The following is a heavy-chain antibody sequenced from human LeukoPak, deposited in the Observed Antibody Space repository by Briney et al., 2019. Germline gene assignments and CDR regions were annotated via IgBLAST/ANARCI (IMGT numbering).Heavy chain of an antibody. CDR2: ISTSNTI. J-gene: IGHJ5*02. D-gene: IGHD5-12*01. CDR1: GFTFSNYA. Sequence: SGGSLRLSCAASGFTFSNYAMNWVRQAPGKGLEWVSYISTSNTIYYADSVKGRFTISRDNAEKSLYLQMNSLRDEDTAVYHCARPRGYSGYDLSSWGQGTLVTVSS. CDR3: ARPRGYSGYDLSS. V-gene: IGHV3-48*02.